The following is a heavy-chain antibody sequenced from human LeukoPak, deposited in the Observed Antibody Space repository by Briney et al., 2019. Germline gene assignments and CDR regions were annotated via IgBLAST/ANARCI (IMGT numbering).Heavy chain of an antibody. CDR2: ISWNSGSI. CDR3: ARGNGYSTSGYVDY. Sequence: PGRSLRLSCAASGFTFDDYSMRWVRQAPGKGLEWVSGISWNSGSIVYADSVKGRFTISRDRTKNSLYLQMNSLRAEDMALYYCARGNGYSTSGYVDYWGQGTLVTASS. J-gene: IGHJ4*02. V-gene: IGHV3-9*03. CDR1: GFTFDDYS. D-gene: IGHD6-13*01.